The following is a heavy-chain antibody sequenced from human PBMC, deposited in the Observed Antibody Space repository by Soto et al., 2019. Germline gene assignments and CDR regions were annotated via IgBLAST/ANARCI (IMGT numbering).Heavy chain of an antibody. V-gene: IGHV1-18*01. CDR3: ARAGGVDIVATRSDY. CDR2: ISAYNGNK. D-gene: IGHD5-12*01. Sequence: ASVKVSCKASGYTFTSYGISWVRQAPGQGLEWMGWISAYNGNKNYAQKLQGRVTMTTDTSTSTAYMELRSLRSDDTAVYYCARAGGVDIVATRSDYWGQGTLVTVSS. J-gene: IGHJ4*02. CDR1: GYTFTSYG.